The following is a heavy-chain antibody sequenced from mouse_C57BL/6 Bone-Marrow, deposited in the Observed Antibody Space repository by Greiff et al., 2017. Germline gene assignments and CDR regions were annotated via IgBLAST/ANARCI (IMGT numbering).Heavy chain of an antibody. J-gene: IGHJ4*01. D-gene: IGHD2-3*01. CDR2: IDTSVSYT. CDR3: ARLIYDGYSYYAMDY. V-gene: IGHV1-69*01. Sequence: VQLQQPGAELVMPGASVKMSCKASGYPFTDYWMHWVKQRPGQGLEWIGAIDTSVSYTCYNQKFKGKATLTVDESSSTAYMQLSSLTSEDSAVYYCARLIYDGYSYYAMDYWGQGTSVTVSS. CDR1: GYPFTDYW.